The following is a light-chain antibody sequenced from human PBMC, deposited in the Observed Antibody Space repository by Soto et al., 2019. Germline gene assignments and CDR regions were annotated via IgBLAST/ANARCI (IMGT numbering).Light chain of an antibody. CDR2: DAS. J-gene: IGKJ1*01. CDR1: QSVSNY. CDR3: QQTYSNLWT. V-gene: IGKV1-39*01. Sequence: DIQMTQSPSSLSASVGDRVTITCRASQSVSNYLHWYQQKPGKAPNLLIYDASSLHTGVPSRFSGRGSGTDFTLTINNLQREDFADYFCQQTYSNLWTFGQGTKVDI.